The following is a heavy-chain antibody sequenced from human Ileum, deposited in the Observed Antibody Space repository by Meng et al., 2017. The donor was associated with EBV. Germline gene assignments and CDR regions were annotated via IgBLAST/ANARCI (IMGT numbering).Heavy chain of an antibody. Sequence: RLQLQESGPGLVKPSETLSLTCSVSGGSLSSSSYYWGWIRQPPGKGLEWIGNIHYSGSTYYNPSLKNRVTISVDTSKNQFSLKLRSVTAADTAVYYCARTYYYDSSGYAPFDYWGQGTLVTVSS. CDR2: IHYSGST. J-gene: IGHJ4*02. V-gene: IGHV4-39*06. CDR1: GGSLSSSSYY. D-gene: IGHD3-22*01. CDR3: ARTYYYDSSGYAPFDY.